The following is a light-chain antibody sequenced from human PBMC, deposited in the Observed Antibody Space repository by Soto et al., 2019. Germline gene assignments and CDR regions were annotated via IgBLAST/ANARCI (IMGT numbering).Light chain of an antibody. J-gene: IGKJ4*02. CDR3: QQFAGS. Sequence: EILLTQSPATLSLSPGERATLSCRASQSISLSSLPWSEQRPSQSTRLLTYGASSRPTGIPDRFSGRGSGTDFTLIISRLEPEDFAVYYCQQFAGSFGGGTKVDIK. CDR1: QSISLSS. V-gene: IGKV3-20*01. CDR2: GAS.